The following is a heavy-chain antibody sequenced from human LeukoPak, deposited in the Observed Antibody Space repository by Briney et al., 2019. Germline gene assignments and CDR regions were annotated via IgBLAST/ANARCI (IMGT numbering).Heavy chain of an antibody. D-gene: IGHD4-23*01. CDR1: GGTFSNLG. J-gene: IGHJ4*02. V-gene: IGHV1-69*13. CDR3: ARARLGGKD. Sequence: SVKVSCKASGGTFSNLGISWVRQAPGHGLEWMGGIIPIFATATYAQKFQGRVTITADDSTSTAYMELRSLRSDDTAVYYCARARLGGKDWGQGTLVTVSS. CDR2: IIPIFATA.